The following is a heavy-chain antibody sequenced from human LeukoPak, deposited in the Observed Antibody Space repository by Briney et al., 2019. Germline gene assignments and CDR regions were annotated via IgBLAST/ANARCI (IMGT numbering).Heavy chain of an antibody. V-gene: IGHV1-69*06. J-gene: IGHJ4*02. CDR1: GGTFSSYA. CDR3: ARGGYSAGRWYLFHYFDY. Sequence: SVKVSCKASGGTFSSYAISWVRQAPGQGLEWMGGIIPIFGTANYAQKFQGRVTITADKSTSTAYMELSSLRSEDTAVYYCARGGYSAGRWYLFHYFDYWGQGTLVTVSS. D-gene: IGHD6-13*01. CDR2: IIPIFGTA.